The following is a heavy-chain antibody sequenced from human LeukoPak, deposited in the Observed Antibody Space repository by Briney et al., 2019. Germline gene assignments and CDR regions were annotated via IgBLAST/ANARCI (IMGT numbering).Heavy chain of an antibody. V-gene: IGHV1-18*01. J-gene: IGHJ6*02. CDR3: ARSCYYDSSGYYQGGYYYYGMDV. D-gene: IGHD3-22*01. Sequence: ASVKVSCKASGYTFTSYGISWVRQAPGQGLEWMGWISAYNGNTNYAQKLQGRVTMTTDTSTSTAYMELRSLRSDDTAVYYCARSCYYDSSGYYQGGYYYYGMDVWGQGTTVTVSS. CDR1: GYTFTSYG. CDR2: ISAYNGNT.